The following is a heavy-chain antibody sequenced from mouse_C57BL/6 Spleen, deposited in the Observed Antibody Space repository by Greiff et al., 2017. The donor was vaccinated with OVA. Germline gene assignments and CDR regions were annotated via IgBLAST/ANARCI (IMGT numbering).Heavy chain of an antibody. D-gene: IGHD2-3*01. CDR2: IYPGSGNT. CDR3: ARDDGYYLAY. CDR1: GYSFTSYY. Sequence: QVQLQQSGPEPVKPGASVKISCKASGYSFTSYYIHWVKQRPGQGLEWIGWIYPGSGNTKYNEKFKGKATLTADTSSSTAYMQLSSLTSEDSAVYYCARDDGYYLAYWGQGTLVTVSA. J-gene: IGHJ3*01. V-gene: IGHV1-66*01.